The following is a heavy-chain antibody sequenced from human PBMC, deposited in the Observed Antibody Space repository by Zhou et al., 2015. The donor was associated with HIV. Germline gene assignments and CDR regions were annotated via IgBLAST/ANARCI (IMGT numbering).Heavy chain of an antibody. D-gene: IGHD3-10*01. J-gene: IGHJ2*01. V-gene: IGHV1-69*12. CDR2: IIPIFGTA. Sequence: QVQLVQSGAEVKKPGSSVKVSCKASGGTFSSYAISWVRQAPGQGLEWVGGIIPIFGTANYAQKFQVRVTITADESTSTAYMELSSLRSEDTAVYYCARGGYGSGSYYNVGLWYFDLWGRGTLVTVSS. CDR3: ARGGYGSGSYYNVGLWYFDL. CDR1: GGTFSSYA.